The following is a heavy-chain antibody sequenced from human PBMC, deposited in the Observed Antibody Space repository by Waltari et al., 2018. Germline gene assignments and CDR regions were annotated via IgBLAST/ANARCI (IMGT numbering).Heavy chain of an antibody. D-gene: IGHD2-15*01. V-gene: IGHV3-21*01. J-gene: IGHJ5*02. Sequence: EVQLVESGGGLVKPGGSLRLSCAASGFTFSSYAMNWVRQAPGEGLEWVLSINSNSYNYYADSVKGRFTISRDNAKNSLYLQMNSLRAEDTAVYYCAREGGYCSGGSCRWFDPWGQGTLVTVSS. CDR1: GFTFSSYA. CDR3: AREGGYCSGGSCRWFDP. CDR2: INSNSYN.